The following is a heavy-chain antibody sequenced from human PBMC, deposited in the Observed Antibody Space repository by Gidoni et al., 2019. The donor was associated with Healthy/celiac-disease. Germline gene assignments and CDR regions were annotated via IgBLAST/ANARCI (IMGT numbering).Heavy chain of an antibody. Sequence: APGKGLEWVSSISSSSSYIYYADSVKGRFTISRDNAKNSLYLQMNSLRAEDTAVYYCARDSFPSLYSSSWAYFDYWGQGTLVTVSS. V-gene: IGHV3-21*01. J-gene: IGHJ4*02. CDR3: ARDSFPSLYSSSWAYFDY. CDR2: ISSSSSYI. D-gene: IGHD6-13*01.